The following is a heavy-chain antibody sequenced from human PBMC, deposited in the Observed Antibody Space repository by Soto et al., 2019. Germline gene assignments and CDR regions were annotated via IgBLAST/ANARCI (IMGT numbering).Heavy chain of an antibody. CDR1: GYTFTTFW. D-gene: IGHD3-10*01. CDR2: VDPRDSYV. CDR3: ASGWFGSH. V-gene: IGHV5-10-1*01. J-gene: IGHJ4*02. Sequence: GESLKISCTGFGYTFTTFWISWVRQMPGKGLEWLGRVDPRDSYVTYNPSFEGHVTISADKSISTAYLQWSSLKASDTAMYYCASGWFGSHWGQGTLVTVFS.